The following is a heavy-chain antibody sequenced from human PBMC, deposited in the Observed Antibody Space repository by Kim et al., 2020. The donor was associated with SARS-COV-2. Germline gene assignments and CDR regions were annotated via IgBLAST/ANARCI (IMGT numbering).Heavy chain of an antibody. Sequence: ASVKVSCKASGYTFTSYGISWVRQAPGQGLEWMGWISVYNGNTNYAQKLQGRVTMTTDTSTSTAYMELMSLRSDDTAVYYCARDGGGLRYFDWLLSTPDYCGQGTLVTVSS. D-gene: IGHD3-9*01. CDR2: ISVYNGNT. CDR1: GYTFTSYG. J-gene: IGHJ4*02. V-gene: IGHV1-18*01. CDR3: ARDGGGLRYFDWLLSTPDY.